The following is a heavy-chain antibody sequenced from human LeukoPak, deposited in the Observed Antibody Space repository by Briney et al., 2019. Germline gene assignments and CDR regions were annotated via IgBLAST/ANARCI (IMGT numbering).Heavy chain of an antibody. CDR2: IYTIGST. Sequence: SETLSLTCTVSGGSIISSYYWNWIRQPAGKGLEWIGRIYTIGSTTNYNPSLKSRVTMSVDTSKNQFSLKLRSVTAADTAVYYCAGFIRYGGQDNGFDIWGQGTMVTVSS. CDR3: AGFIRYGGQDNGFDI. V-gene: IGHV4-4*07. D-gene: IGHD5-18*01. CDR1: GGSIISSYY. J-gene: IGHJ3*02.